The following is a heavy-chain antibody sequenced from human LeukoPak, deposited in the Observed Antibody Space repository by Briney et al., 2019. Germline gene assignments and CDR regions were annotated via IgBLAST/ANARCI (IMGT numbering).Heavy chain of an antibody. J-gene: IGHJ4*02. Sequence: GGSLRLSCAASGFTFSSYGMHWVRQAPGKGLEWVALIRYDGSNKYYADSVKGRFTISRDNSKNTLYLQMNSLRAEDTAVYYCARDHPSSGPFDYWGQGTLVTVSS. CDR1: GFTFSSYG. D-gene: IGHD6-19*01. CDR3: ARDHPSSGPFDY. CDR2: IRYDGSNK. V-gene: IGHV3-30*02.